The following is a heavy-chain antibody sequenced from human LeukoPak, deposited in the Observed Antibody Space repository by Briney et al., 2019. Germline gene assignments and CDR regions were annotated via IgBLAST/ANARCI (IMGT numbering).Heavy chain of an antibody. Sequence: PGGSLRLSCAASGFTFSSYSMNWVRQAPGQGLEWVSYISSSSSYIYYADSVKGRFTISRDNAKNSLYLQMNGLRAEDTAVYFCAREVDYWGQGTLVTVSS. J-gene: IGHJ4*02. CDR3: AREVDY. CDR1: GFTFSSYS. CDR2: ISSSSSYI. V-gene: IGHV3-21*01.